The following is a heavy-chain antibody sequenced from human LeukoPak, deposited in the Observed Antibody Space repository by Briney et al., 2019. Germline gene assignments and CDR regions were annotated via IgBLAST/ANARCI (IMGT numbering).Heavy chain of an antibody. CDR2: INPNSGGT. D-gene: IGHD6-13*01. Sequence: ASVKVSCKASGYTFTGYYMHWVRQAPGQGLEWMGWINPNSGGTNYAQKFQGRVTMTRDTSISTAYMELSRLRSDDTAVYYCARDLQSYSSSWYLIDPWGQGTLVTVSS. J-gene: IGHJ5*02. CDR1: GYTFTGYY. CDR3: ARDLQSYSSSWYLIDP. V-gene: IGHV1-2*02.